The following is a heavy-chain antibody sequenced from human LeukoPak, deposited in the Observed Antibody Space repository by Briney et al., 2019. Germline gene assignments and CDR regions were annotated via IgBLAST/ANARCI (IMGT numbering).Heavy chain of an antibody. V-gene: IGHV4-38-2*02. CDR3: AREYYYDSSGYPDGWFDP. D-gene: IGHD3-22*01. J-gene: IGHJ5*02. CDR1: GYSISSGYY. Sequence: SETPSLTCTVSGYSISSGYYWGWFRQPPGKGLEWIGSIYHSGSTYYNPSLKSRVTISVDTSKNQFSLKLSSVTAADTAVYYCAREYYYDSSGYPDGWFDPWGQGTLVTVSS. CDR2: IYHSGST.